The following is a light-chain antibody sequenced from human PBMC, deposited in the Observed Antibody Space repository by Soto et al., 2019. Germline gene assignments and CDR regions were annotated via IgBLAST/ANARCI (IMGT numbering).Light chain of an antibody. CDR3: QRADNFQLT. CDR1: QAIGDW. CDR2: AAS. V-gene: IGKV1-12*01. J-gene: IGKJ3*01. Sequence: DFQMTQSPSSVSASVGDRVTITCRASQAIGDWLAWYQQKPGKAPKLVIYAASSLRSGVPSRFSGSGTGTDFTLTISNLQPEDFVTYYCQRADNFQLTFGPGTKVLVK.